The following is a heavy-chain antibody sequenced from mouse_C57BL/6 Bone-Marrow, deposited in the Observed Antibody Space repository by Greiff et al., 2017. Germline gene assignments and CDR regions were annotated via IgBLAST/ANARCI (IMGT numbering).Heavy chain of an antibody. CDR3: ARGIHYYGSSYVDWYFDV. Sequence: EVKLQESEGGLVQPGSSMKLSCTASGFTFSDYYMAWVRQVPEKGLEWVANINYDGSSTYYLDSLKSRFIISRDNAKNILYLQMSSLKSEDTATYYCARGIHYYGSSYVDWYFDVWGTGTTVTVSS. CDR2: INYDGSST. D-gene: IGHD1-1*01. J-gene: IGHJ1*03. V-gene: IGHV5-16*01. CDR1: GFTFSDYY.